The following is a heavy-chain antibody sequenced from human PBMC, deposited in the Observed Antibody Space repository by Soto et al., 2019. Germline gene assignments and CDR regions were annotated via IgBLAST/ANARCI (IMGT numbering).Heavy chain of an antibody. Sequence: ASVKVSCKASGYTFTSYGISWVRQAPGQGLEWMGWISAYNGNTNYAQKLQGRVTMTTDTSTSTAYMELRSLRSDDTAVYYCARSHIAAAGLVHNYYYYYYMDVWGKGTTVTVSS. CDR3: ARSHIAAAGLVHNYYYYYYMDV. V-gene: IGHV1-18*01. J-gene: IGHJ6*03. CDR2: ISAYNGNT. CDR1: GYTFTSYG. D-gene: IGHD6-13*01.